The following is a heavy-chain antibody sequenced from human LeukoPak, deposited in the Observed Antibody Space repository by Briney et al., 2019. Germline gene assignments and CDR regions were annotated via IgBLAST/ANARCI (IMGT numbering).Heavy chain of an antibody. CDR1: GGSISSSNW. CDR2: IYHSGST. CDR3: ARGGSIAARLRFDY. Sequence: SETLSLTCAVSGGSISSSNWWSWVRQPPGKGPEWIGEIYHSGSTNYNPSLKSRVTISVDKSKNQFSLKLSSVTAADTAVYYCARGGSIAARLRFDYWGQGTLVTVSS. V-gene: IGHV4-4*02. D-gene: IGHD6-6*01. J-gene: IGHJ4*02.